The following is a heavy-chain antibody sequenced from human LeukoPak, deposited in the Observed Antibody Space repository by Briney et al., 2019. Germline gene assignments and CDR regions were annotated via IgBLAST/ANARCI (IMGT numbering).Heavy chain of an antibody. V-gene: IGHV1-46*01. CDR3: ATTRFLEWSRTGYYYGMDV. D-gene: IGHD3-3*01. J-gene: IGHJ6*02. Sequence: ASVKVSCKASGYTFTSYYMHWVRQAHGQGLEWMGIINPSGGSTSYAQKFQGRVTMTRDTSTSTVYMELSSLRSEDTAVYYCATTRFLEWSRTGYYYGMDVWGQGTTVTVSS. CDR1: GYTFTSYY. CDR2: INPSGGST.